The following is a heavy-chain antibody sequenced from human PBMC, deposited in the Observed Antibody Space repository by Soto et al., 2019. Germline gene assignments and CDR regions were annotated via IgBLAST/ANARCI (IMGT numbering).Heavy chain of an antibody. D-gene: IGHD3-22*01. CDR3: AKNLLEEPADYYDTKSDALDT. V-gene: IGHV3-30*02. CDR2: ISYDGSRT. CDR1: GFTFSRYG. J-gene: IGHJ3*02. Sequence: GGSLRLSCAASGFTFSRYGVHWVRQAPGKGLEWVSFISYDGSRTYYADSVKGRFTISRDNSKNTVFLQMDSLRAEDTAVYYCAKNLLEEPADYYDTKSDALDTWGQGTMVTVSS.